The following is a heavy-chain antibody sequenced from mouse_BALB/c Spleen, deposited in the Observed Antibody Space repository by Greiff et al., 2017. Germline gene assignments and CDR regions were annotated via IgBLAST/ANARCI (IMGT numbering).Heavy chain of an antibody. CDR1: GYTFTSYW. CDR3: AREGDYAWFAY. J-gene: IGHJ3*01. V-gene: IGHV1-87*01. CDR2: IYPGDGDT. Sequence: VQLQQSGAELARPGASVKLSCKASGYTFTSYWMQWVKQRPGQGLEWIGAIYPGDGDTRYTQKFKGKATLIADKSSSTAYMQLSSLASEDSAVYYCAREGDYAWFAYWGQGTLVTVSA. D-gene: IGHD2-4*01.